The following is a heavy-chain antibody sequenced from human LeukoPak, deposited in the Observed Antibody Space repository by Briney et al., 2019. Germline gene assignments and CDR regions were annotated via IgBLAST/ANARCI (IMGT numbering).Heavy chain of an antibody. CDR1: GFTFSSYG. J-gene: IGHJ4*02. Sequence: PGGSLRLSCAASGFTFSSYGMHWVRQAPGKGLEWVSAISGSGGSTYYADSVKGRFTISRDNSKNTLYLQMNSLRAEDTAVYYCAKPLGLRLGELYFDYWGQGTLVTVSS. D-gene: IGHD3-16*01. CDR2: ISGSGGST. CDR3: AKPLGLRLGELYFDY. V-gene: IGHV3-23*01.